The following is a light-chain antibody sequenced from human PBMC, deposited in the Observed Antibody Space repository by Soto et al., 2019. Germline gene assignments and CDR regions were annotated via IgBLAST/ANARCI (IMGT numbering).Light chain of an antibody. J-gene: IGKJ1*01. CDR3: QQYSNYWT. Sequence: DIQMTQSPSTLSASVGDRVIITCRASHPISSWLAWYQQKPGKAPNLLIYKASTLQSGVPSRFSGSESGTEFTLTISDLQPDDFATYYCQQYSNYWTFGRGTRVEIK. CDR2: KAS. CDR1: HPISSW. V-gene: IGKV1-5*03.